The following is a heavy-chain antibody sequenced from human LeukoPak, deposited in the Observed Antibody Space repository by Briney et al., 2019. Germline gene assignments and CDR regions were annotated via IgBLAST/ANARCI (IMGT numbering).Heavy chain of an antibody. D-gene: IGHD6-19*01. CDR3: ARAPSSIAVAGALSFDY. CDR1: GGSISSSSYY. Sequence: PSETLPLTCTVSGGSISSSSYYWGWIRQPPGKGLEWIGSIYYSGSTYYNPSLKSRVTISVDTSKNQFSLTLSSVTAADTAVYYCARAPSSIAVAGALSFDYWGQGTLVTVSS. V-gene: IGHV4-39*01. J-gene: IGHJ4*02. CDR2: IYYSGST.